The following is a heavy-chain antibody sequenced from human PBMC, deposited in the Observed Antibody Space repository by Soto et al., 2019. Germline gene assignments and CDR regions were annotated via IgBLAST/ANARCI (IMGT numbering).Heavy chain of an antibody. CDR3: ARHEGEYASPSSALDV. Sequence: QVQLEESGPRLVKPSETLSLTCTVSGDSISRNSYYWGWIRQSSGKGLEWIGSMSHRGSTHYNPSLNNRVAISVDTPKNHLSLRLTSVTAADTAVYFCARHEGEYASPSSALDVWGQGTTVTVSS. V-gene: IGHV4-39*01. CDR2: MSHRGST. J-gene: IGHJ6*02. CDR1: GDSISRNSYY. D-gene: IGHD2-8*01.